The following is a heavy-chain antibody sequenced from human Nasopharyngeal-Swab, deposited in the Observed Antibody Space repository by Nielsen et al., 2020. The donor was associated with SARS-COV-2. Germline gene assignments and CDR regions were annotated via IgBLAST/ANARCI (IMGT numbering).Heavy chain of an antibody. Sequence: GESLKISCAASGFIFRTFRLHWVRQAPGKGLEWVAVSWYDGRNAQYSDSLKGRVTICRDNYKNTLDLQINSLRVDDTAVYYCAKDTSGCAAKFDAWGQGALVTVSP. D-gene: IGHD6-19*01. CDR3: AKDTSGCAAKFDA. CDR2: SWYDGRNA. CDR1: GFIFRTFR. V-gene: IGHV3-33*06. J-gene: IGHJ5*02.